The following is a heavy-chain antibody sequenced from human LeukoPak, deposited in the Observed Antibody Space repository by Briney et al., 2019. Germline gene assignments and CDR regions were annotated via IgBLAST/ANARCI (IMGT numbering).Heavy chain of an antibody. D-gene: IGHD6-6*01. CDR3: ARLSIAARQIDY. V-gene: IGHV3-21*01. J-gene: IGHJ4*02. CDR2: ISSSSSYI. Sequence: GGSLRLSCAASGFTFSSYSMNWVRQAPGKGLEWVSSISSSSSYIYYADSVKGRFTISRDNAKNSLYLQMNSLRAEDTAVYYCARLSIAARQIDYWGQGTLVTVSS. CDR1: GFTFSSYS.